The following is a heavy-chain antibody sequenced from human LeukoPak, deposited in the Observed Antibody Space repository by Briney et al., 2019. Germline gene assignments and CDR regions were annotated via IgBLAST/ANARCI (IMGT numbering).Heavy chain of an antibody. V-gene: IGHV4-31*03. CDR3: ARLNRVVTAIRGFDY. J-gene: IGHJ4*02. CDR1: GGSISSGGYY. CDR2: IYYSGST. Sequence: PSETLSLTCTVSGGSISSGGYYWSWIRQHPGKGLEWIGCIYYSGSTYYNPSLKSRVTISVDTSKNQFSLKLSSVTAADTAVYYCARLNRVVTAIRGFDYWGQGTLSPSPQ. D-gene: IGHD2-21*02.